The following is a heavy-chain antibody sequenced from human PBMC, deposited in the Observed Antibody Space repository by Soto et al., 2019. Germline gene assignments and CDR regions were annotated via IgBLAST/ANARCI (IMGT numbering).Heavy chain of an antibody. Sequence: GGSLRLSCAASGFTFSSYSMKWVRQAPGKGLEWVSSISSSSSYIYYADSVKGRFTISRDNAKNSLYLQMNSLRAEDTAVYYCARGQYSSSWYGGDDYWGQGTLVTSPQ. D-gene: IGHD6-13*01. CDR1: GFTFSSYS. CDR3: ARGQYSSSWYGGDDY. CDR2: ISSSSSYI. V-gene: IGHV3-21*01. J-gene: IGHJ4*02.